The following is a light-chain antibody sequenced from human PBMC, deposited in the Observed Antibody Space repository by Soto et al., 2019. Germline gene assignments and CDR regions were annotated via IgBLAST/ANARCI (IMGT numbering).Light chain of an antibody. CDR3: QQHNSWPPV. J-gene: IGKJ2*01. CDR2: GAS. V-gene: IGKV3-15*01. Sequence: MTQSPSSLSASVGDRVTITCRASQSISSYLNWYQQKPGHSPRLLIYGASTRVTGIPARFSGSGSGTEFTLTISSLQSEDFAIYYCQQHNSWPPVFGQGTKLEIK. CDR1: QSISSY.